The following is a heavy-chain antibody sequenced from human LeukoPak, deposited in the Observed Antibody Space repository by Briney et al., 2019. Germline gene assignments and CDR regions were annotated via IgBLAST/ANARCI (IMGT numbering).Heavy chain of an antibody. CDR3: ARGTYYYDSSGPGSYFDY. J-gene: IGHJ4*02. CDR1: GGSISSYY. V-gene: IGHV4-4*07. Sequence: PETLSLTCTVSGGSISSYYWSWIRQPAGKGLEWIGRIYTSGSTNYNPSLKSRVTMSVDTSKNQFSLKLSSVTAADTAVYYCARGTYYYDSSGPGSYFDYWGQGTLVTVSS. D-gene: IGHD3-22*01. CDR2: IYTSGST.